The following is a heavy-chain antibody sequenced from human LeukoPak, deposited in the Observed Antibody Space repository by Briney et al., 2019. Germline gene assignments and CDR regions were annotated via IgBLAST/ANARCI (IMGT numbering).Heavy chain of an antibody. CDR3: ARGGAVHPYYYYYGMDV. Sequence: VASVKVSCKASGYTFTSYDINWVRQATGQELEWMGWMNPNSGNTGYAQKFQGRVTMTRNTSISTAYMELSSLRSEDTAVYYCARGGAVHPYYYYYGMDVWGQGTTVTVSS. CDR2: MNPNSGNT. D-gene: IGHD3-10*01. J-gene: IGHJ6*02. V-gene: IGHV1-8*01. CDR1: GYTFTSYD.